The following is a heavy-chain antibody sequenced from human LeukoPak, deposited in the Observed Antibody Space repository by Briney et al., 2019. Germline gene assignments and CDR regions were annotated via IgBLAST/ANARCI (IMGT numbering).Heavy chain of an antibody. J-gene: IGHJ4*02. CDR3: VRQQTPHGNFDY. Sequence: GGSLRLSCAASGFDFSHHYMTWVRQAPGKGPEWVAKISPDGGVSQYVDSVKGRFTISRENAKNSLSLQMNSLRAEDTAVYYCVRQQTPHGNFDYWGQGTLVTVSS. CDR2: ISPDGGVS. V-gene: IGHV3-7*03. CDR1: GFDFSHHY. D-gene: IGHD1-26*01.